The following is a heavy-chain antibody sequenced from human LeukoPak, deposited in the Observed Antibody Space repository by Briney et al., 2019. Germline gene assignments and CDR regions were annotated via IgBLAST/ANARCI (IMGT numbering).Heavy chain of an antibody. Sequence: PSQTLSLTCTVSGGSISSGNYYWRWLRQSPGKGLEWVGYIYYSGSTYYTPSLKSRLAMSLDTSKNQFSLRLTSVTAADTAVYYCARILDIWKFDYWGQGTLVTVSS. J-gene: IGHJ4*02. CDR3: ARILDIWKFDY. D-gene: IGHD5-12*01. CDR1: GGSISSGNYY. V-gene: IGHV4-30-4*08. CDR2: IYYSGST.